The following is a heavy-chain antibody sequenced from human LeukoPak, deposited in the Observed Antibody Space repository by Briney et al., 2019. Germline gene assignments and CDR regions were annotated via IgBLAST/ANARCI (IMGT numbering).Heavy chain of an antibody. Sequence: PGGSLRLSCAASGFIFSSYGIHWVRQAPGKGLEWVAVTWYDGSKKYYADSVKGRFTISRDNSKNTLYLQTNSLRAEDTAVYYCARDHCTSTSCYSLDYWGQGTLVTVSS. J-gene: IGHJ4*02. CDR3: ARDHCTSTSCYSLDY. CDR2: TWYDGSKK. D-gene: IGHD2-2*01. CDR1: GFIFSSYG. V-gene: IGHV3-33*01.